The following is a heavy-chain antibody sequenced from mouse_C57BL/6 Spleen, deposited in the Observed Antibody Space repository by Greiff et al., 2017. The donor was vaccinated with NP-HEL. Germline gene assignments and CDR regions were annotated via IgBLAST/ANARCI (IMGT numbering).Heavy chain of an antibody. Sequence: EVQLQESGPGLVKPSQSLSLTCSVTGYSITSGYYWNWIRQFPGNKLEWMGYISYDGSNNYNPSLNNRISITRDTAKNQFFLKLNSVTTEDTATYYCARDGYYDAMDYWGQGTSVTVSS. CDR2: ISYDGSN. CDR3: ARDGYYDAMDY. D-gene: IGHD2-2*01. J-gene: IGHJ4*01. CDR1: GYSITSGYY. V-gene: IGHV3-6*01.